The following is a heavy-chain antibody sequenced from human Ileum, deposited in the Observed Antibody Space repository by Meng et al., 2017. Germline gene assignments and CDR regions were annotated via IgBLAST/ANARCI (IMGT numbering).Heavy chain of an antibody. J-gene: IGHJ4*02. D-gene: IGHD2-15*01. CDR3: VRHGGKYFDS. V-gene: IGHV4-4*02. CDR1: GGSISSSFY. Sequence: VPRPGSGPRLVEPSGTLSLTCTVSGGSISSSFYWSWVRQSPGKGLEWIGQIYLAGSPNYNPSLESRVTISVDKSKNQFSLRLTSVTAADTAIFYCVRHGGKYFDSWGQGTLVTVSS. CDR2: IYLAGSP.